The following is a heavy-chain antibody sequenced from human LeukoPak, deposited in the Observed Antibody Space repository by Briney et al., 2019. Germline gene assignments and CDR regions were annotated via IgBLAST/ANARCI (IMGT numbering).Heavy chain of an antibody. CDR2: ISGSGGST. J-gene: IGHJ4*02. D-gene: IGHD4-17*01. V-gene: IGHV3-23*01. CDR1: GFTFSSYA. CDR3: AKGISYGYGAHFDY. Sequence: GGSLRLSCAASGFTFSSYAMSWVRQAPGKGLEWVSAISGSGGSTYYADSVKGRFTISRDNSKNTLYLQMNSLRAEDTAVYHCAKGISYGYGAHFDYWGQGTLVTVSS.